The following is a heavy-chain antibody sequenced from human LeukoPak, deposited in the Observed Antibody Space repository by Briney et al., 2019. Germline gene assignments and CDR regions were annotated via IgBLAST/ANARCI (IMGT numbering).Heavy chain of an antibody. D-gene: IGHD4-23*01. V-gene: IGHV4-59*11. CDR3: AREGRWGMKYYFDF. CDR2: IYHTGST. J-gene: IGHJ4*02. CDR1: GGSLSSHY. Sequence: SETLSLTCNVSGGSLSSHYGSWVRQSPEKGLEWIGQIYHTGSTHYNPSLRSRFAISVDTSKNKFFLNVKSVTAADTAVYYCAREGRWGMKYYFDFWGQGTLVIVSS.